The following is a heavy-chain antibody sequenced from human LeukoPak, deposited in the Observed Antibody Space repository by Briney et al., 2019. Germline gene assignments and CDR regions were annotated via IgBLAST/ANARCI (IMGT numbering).Heavy chain of an antibody. CDR2: IYSGGAT. CDR1: GFTVSSNY. V-gene: IGHV3-53*01. J-gene: IGHJ4*02. CDR3: AREIYRSVYPNYFDY. Sequence: PGGSLRLSCAASGFTVSSNYMSWVRQAPGKGLQWVSVIYSGGATFYADSVKGRFAISRDNSKNTLYLQMNSLRVEDTAVYYCAREIYRSVYPNYFDYWGQGTLVTVSS. D-gene: IGHD5/OR15-5a*01.